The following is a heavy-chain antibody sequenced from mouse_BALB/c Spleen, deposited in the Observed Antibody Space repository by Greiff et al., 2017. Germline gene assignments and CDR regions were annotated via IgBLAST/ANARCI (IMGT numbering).Heavy chain of an antibody. CDR1: GFTFSSYA. V-gene: IGHV5-6-5*01. D-gene: IGHD1-1*01. Sequence: EVQVVESGGGLVKPGGSLKLSCAASGFTFSSYAMSWVRQTPEKRLEWVASISSGGSTYYPDSVKGRFTISRDNARNILYLQMSSLRSEDTAMYYCARGDYYGSPSMDYWGQGTSVTVSS. CDR2: ISSGGST. J-gene: IGHJ4*01. CDR3: ARGDYYGSPSMDY.